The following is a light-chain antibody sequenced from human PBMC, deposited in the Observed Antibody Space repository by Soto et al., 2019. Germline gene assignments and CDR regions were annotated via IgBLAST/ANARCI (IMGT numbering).Light chain of an antibody. V-gene: IGKV1-27*01. CDR1: HDISNY. CDR2: DAL. CDR3: QTYNSAPCT. Sequence: DIQMTQSPSSLSASVGDRFTITCLASHDISNYLAWYQQRPGETPKLLIYDALILQPGVPSRFSGSRSGTDFTLTISSLQPEDVATYYCQTYNSAPCTVGPGTKVEIK. J-gene: IGKJ1*01.